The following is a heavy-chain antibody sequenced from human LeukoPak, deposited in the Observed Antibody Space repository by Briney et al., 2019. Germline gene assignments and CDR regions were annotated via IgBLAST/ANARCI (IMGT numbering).Heavy chain of an antibody. D-gene: IGHD3-10*01. J-gene: IGHJ6*03. Sequence: GGSLRLSCVVSGFTFSSYHMSWVRQAPGKGLEWVSGISGRGGKTYYADSVQGRFTISRDNAKNTLYLQMNSLRAEDTALYYCARVARGDYYYYYMDVWGKGTTVTVSS. CDR3: ARVARGDYYYYYMDV. V-gene: IGHV3-23*01. CDR1: GFTFSSYH. CDR2: ISGRGGKT.